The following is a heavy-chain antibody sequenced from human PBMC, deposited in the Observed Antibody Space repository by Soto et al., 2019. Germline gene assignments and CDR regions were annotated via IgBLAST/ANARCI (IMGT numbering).Heavy chain of an antibody. J-gene: IGHJ5*02. Sequence: SETLSLTCTVSGGSISSYYWSWIRQPPGKGLEWIGYIYYSGSTNYNPSLKSRVTISVDTSKNQFSLKLSSVTAADTAVYYCARGSWMAAAGSFWFDPWGQGTLVTVSS. CDR3: ARGSWMAAAGSFWFDP. D-gene: IGHD6-13*01. V-gene: IGHV4-59*01. CDR1: GGSISSYY. CDR2: IYYSGST.